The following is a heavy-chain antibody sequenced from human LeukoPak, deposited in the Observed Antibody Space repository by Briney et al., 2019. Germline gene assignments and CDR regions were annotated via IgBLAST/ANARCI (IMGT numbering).Heavy chain of an antibody. CDR1: GYTFTSYG. Sequence: ASVKVSCKASGYTFTSYGISWVRQAPGQGLEWMGWISAYNGNTNYAQKLQGRVTMTTDTSTSTAYMELRSLRSDDTAVYYCARSISMYDSSGSDAFDIWGQGTMVTVSS. V-gene: IGHV1-18*01. CDR2: ISAYNGNT. CDR3: ARSISMYDSSGSDAFDI. J-gene: IGHJ3*02. D-gene: IGHD3-22*01.